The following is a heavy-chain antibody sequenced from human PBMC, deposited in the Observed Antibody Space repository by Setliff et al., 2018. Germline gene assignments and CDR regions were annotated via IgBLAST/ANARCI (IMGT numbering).Heavy chain of an antibody. CDR1: GGSISSGSYY. Sequence: KPSETLSLTCTVSGGSISSGSYYWSWIRQPAGKGLEWIGRIYTSGSTNYNPSLKSRVTISVDTSKSQFSLKLSSVTAADTAVYYCARAFTYYNFWSGYGYGMDVWGQGTTVTVSS. J-gene: IGHJ6*02. D-gene: IGHD3-3*01. V-gene: IGHV4-61*02. CDR3: ARAFTYYNFWSGYGYGMDV. CDR2: IYTSGST.